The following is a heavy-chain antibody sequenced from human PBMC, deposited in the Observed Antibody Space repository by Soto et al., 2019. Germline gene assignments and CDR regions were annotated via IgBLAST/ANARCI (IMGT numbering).Heavy chain of an antibody. V-gene: IGHV3-23*01. J-gene: IGHJ3*01. CDR2: ISGGGGST. Sequence: EVQLLESGGGLVQPGGSLRLSCAASGFTFNTYAMNWVRQVPGKGLEWAASISGGGGSTYYADSVKGRFTISRDTSKNTLYLQMNSLSAEDTAVYYCAKGFIVVVTAIRPDDNFDVWGQGTMVTVSS. D-gene: IGHD2-21*02. CDR1: GFTFNTYA. CDR3: AKGFIVVVTAIRPDDNFDV.